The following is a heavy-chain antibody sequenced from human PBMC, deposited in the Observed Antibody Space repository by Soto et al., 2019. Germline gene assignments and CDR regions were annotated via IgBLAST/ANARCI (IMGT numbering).Heavy chain of an antibody. CDR2: ISGSGGST. V-gene: IGHV3-23*01. D-gene: IGHD3-10*01. Sequence: PGGSLRLSCAASGFTFSSYAMSWVRQAPGKGLEWVSAISGSGGSTYYADSVKGRFTISRDNSKNTLYLQMNSLRAEDTAVYYCAKGGGRFGELLSHRGLYYYYGMDVWGQGTTVTVSS. J-gene: IGHJ6*02. CDR1: GFTFSSYA. CDR3: AKGGGRFGELLSHRGLYYYYGMDV.